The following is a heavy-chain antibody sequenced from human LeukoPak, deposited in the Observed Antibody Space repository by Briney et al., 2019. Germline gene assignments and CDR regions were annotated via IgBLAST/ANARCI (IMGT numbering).Heavy chain of an antibody. J-gene: IGHJ4*02. V-gene: IGHV1-18*01. D-gene: IGHD3-10*01. CDR1: GYTFTSYG. CDR3: ARGRGISWFGELFAGYFDY. CDR2: ISAYNGNT. Sequence: ASVKFSCKASGYTFTSYGISWVPQAPGQVLKWMGWISAYNGNTNYAQKLQGRVTMTRDPSTSKAYMELRSLRSDDTAVYYCARGRGISWFGELFAGYFDYWGQGTLVTVSS.